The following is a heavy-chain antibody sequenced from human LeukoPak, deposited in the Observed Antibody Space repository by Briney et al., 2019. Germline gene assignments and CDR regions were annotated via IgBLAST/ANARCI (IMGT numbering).Heavy chain of an antibody. D-gene: IGHD6-19*01. CDR1: GFTFNSYN. Sequence: GGSLRLSCAASGFTFNSYNMTWVRQAPGKGLEWVSSISSSSSYIYYADSVKGRFTISRDNAKNSLYLQMNSLRAEDTAVYYCASYFYSSGWSVYDYWGQGTLVTVSS. CDR3: ASYFYSSGWSVYDY. J-gene: IGHJ4*02. CDR2: ISSSSSYI. V-gene: IGHV3-21*01.